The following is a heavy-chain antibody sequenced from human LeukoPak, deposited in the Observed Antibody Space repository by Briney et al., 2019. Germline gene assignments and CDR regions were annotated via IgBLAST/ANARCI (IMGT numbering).Heavy chain of an antibody. Sequence: GGSLRLSCAASGFTFSSYAFSWVRQAPGKGLEWVSGISGGGGSTYYADSVKGRFTISRYNSKNTLYLQMNSLRAEDTAVYYCAKLATGGPDYWGQGTLVTVSS. D-gene: IGHD2-15*01. CDR2: ISGGGGST. CDR1: GFTFSSYA. J-gene: IGHJ4*02. CDR3: AKLATGGPDY. V-gene: IGHV3-23*01.